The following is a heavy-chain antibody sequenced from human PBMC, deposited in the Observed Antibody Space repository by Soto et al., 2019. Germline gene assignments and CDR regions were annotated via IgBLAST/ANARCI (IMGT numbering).Heavy chain of an antibody. V-gene: IGHV3-53*02. Sequence: EVQLVETGGGLIQPGGSLRLSCASSGFTVSSNYMSWVRQAPGKGLEWASVIYSGGSTYYADSVKGRFTISRDNSKNTLYLQLNSLRAEDTGVYYCARPPDYGYCFDYWGQGTLVTVS. D-gene: IGHD3-16*01. J-gene: IGHJ4*02. CDR2: IYSGGST. CDR1: GFTVSSNY. CDR3: ARPPDYGYCFDY.